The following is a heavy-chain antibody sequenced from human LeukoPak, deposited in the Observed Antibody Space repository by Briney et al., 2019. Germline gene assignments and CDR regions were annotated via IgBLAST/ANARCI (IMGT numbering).Heavy chain of an antibody. CDR3: ARDRAGVAATLGLDY. Sequence: ASVKVSCKASGYTFTCYGISWVRQAPGQGLEWMGWISAYNGNTNYAQKLQGRVTMTTDTSTSTAYMELRSLRSDDTAVYFCARDRAGVAATLGLDYWGQGTLVTVSS. D-gene: IGHD2-15*01. CDR2: ISAYNGNT. CDR1: GYTFTCYG. V-gene: IGHV1-18*01. J-gene: IGHJ4*02.